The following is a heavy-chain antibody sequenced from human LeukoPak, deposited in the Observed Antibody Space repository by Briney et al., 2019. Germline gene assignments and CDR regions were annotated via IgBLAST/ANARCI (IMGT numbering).Heavy chain of an antibody. J-gene: IGHJ4*02. Sequence: GSLRLSCAASGFTFSSYNMNWVRQAPGKGLEWVSYISSSSGTIYYADSVKGRFTISRDYAKNSLYLQMNSLRAEDTAVYYCARAGGARYSSGWYLGYWGQGTLVTVSS. CDR2: ISSSSGTI. CDR1: GFTFSSYN. CDR3: ARAGGARYSSGWYLGY. V-gene: IGHV3-48*01. D-gene: IGHD6-19*01.